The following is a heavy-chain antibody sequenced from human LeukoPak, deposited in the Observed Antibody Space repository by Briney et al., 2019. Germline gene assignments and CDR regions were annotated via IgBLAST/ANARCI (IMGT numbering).Heavy chain of an antibody. CDR1: GFTFSSYA. V-gene: IGHV3-30-3*01. J-gene: IGHJ5*02. D-gene: IGHD2-2*01. CDR3: ASGDCSSTSCYIWGFEL. CDR2: ISYDGSNK. Sequence: GGSLRLSCAASGFTFSSYAMHWVRQAPGKGLEWVAVISYDGSNKYYADSVKGRFTISRDNSKSTLYLQMNSLRAEDTAVYYSASGDCSSTSCYIWGFELWGQGTLVTVSS.